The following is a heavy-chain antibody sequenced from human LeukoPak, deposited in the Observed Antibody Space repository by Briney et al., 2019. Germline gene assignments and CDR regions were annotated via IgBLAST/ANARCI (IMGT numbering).Heavy chain of an antibody. J-gene: IGHJ4*02. V-gene: IGHV4-4*07. D-gene: IGHD3-10*01. Sequence: PSETLSLTCTVSGGSISSHYWSWIRQPAGKGLEWIGRIYTSGSTNYNPSLKSRVTMSVDTSKNQFSLKLSSVTAADTAVYYCARGSAFNPTYYYGSGSYGWGQGTLVTVSS. CDR1: GGSISSHY. CDR3: ARGSAFNPTYYYGSGSYG. CDR2: IYTSGST.